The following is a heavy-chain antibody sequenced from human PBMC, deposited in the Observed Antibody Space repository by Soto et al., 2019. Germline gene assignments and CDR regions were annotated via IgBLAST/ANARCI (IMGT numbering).Heavy chain of an antibody. J-gene: IGHJ4*02. V-gene: IGHV3-30-3*01. CDR1: GFTFSSYA. Sequence: QVQLVESGGGVVQPGRSLRLSCAASGFTFSSYAMHWVRQAPGKGLEGVAVISYDGSNKYYADSVKGRFTISRDNSKNTLYLQMTSLRAEDTAVYYCVRDRIYSSSWYDYWGQGTLVTVSS. D-gene: IGHD6-13*01. CDR2: ISYDGSNK. CDR3: VRDRIYSSSWYDY.